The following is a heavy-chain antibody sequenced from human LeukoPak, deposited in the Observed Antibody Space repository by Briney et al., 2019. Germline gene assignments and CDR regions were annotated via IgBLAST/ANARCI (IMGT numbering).Heavy chain of an antibody. D-gene: IGHD2-2*01. Sequence: GGSLRLSCTVSGFTVSSNSMSWVRQAPGKGLEWVSFIYSDNTHYSDSVKGRFTISRDNSKNTLYLQMNSLRAEDTAVYYCARDEVVPAAYDYWGQGTLVTVSS. J-gene: IGHJ4*02. CDR1: GFTVSSNS. V-gene: IGHV3-53*01. CDR2: IYSDNT. CDR3: ARDEVVPAAYDY.